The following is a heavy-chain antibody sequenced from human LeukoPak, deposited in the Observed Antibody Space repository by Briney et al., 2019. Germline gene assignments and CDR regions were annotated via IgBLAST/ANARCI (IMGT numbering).Heavy chain of an antibody. CDR2: IIPIFGTA. J-gene: IGHJ4*02. Sequence: SVKVSCKASGGTFSSYAISWVRQAPGQGLEWMGGIIPIFGTANYAQKFQGRVTITTDESTSTAYMELSSLRSEDTAVYYCARGELRVAGIGGFDYWGQGTLVTVSS. CDR3: ARGELRVAGIGGFDY. CDR1: GGTFSSYA. D-gene: IGHD6-19*01. V-gene: IGHV1-69*05.